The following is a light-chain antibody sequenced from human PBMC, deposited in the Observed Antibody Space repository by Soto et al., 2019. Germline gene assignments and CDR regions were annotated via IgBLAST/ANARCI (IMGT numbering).Light chain of an antibody. Sequence: EIVLTQSPATLSVSPGERATLSCRASESLRSNLAWYQKKPGQPPRLLTYGASTRATGIPVRFSGSGSGTEFTLTISSLQSEDSAVYYCQQYESWPTFGQGTKVELK. V-gene: IGKV3-15*01. CDR1: ESLRSN. J-gene: IGKJ1*01. CDR2: GAS. CDR3: QQYESWPT.